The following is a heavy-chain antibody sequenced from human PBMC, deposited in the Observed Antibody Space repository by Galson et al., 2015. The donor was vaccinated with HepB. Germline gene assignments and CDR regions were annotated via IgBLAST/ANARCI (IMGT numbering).Heavy chain of an antibody. J-gene: IGHJ6*02. V-gene: IGHV3-74*01. Sequence: SLRLSCAASGFSFSSYRMHWVRQAPGKGLVWVSRIKSDGSSTTYADSVKGRFTISRDNAKNTLYLQMNSLRAEDTAVYCCAREPRFYYGMDVWGQGTTVTVSS. D-gene: IGHD3-16*01. CDR1: GFSFSSYR. CDR3: AREPRFYYGMDV. CDR2: IKSDGSST.